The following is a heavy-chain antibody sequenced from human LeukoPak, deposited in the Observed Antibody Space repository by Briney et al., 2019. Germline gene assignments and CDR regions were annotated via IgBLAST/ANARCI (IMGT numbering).Heavy chain of an antibody. CDR3: AKSYRQTLAVAGFEFDY. V-gene: IGHV3-23*01. D-gene: IGHD6-19*01. CDR2: LSGSGIST. CDR1: GFTFSDYG. J-gene: IGHJ4*02. Sequence: QSGGSLRLSCAASGFTFSDYGMNWLRQAPGKGLEWVSGLSGSGISTYYADSVKGRFTISRDNSKNALYLQMNSLRAEDTAVYYCAKSYRQTLAVAGFEFDYWGQGTLVTVSS.